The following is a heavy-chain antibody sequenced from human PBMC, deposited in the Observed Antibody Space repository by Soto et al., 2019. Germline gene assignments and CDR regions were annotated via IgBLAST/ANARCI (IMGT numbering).Heavy chain of an antibody. Sequence: GGSLRLSCTASGFTFNIYAMSWFRQAPGKGLEWVLVISGSGGRIYYAESVKGRFTISRDNSKNMLYLQMNSLRVEDTAVYYCAKDRCSGGSCDSWDAWGQGTPVTVSS. CDR1: GFTFNIYA. CDR2: ISGSGGRI. D-gene: IGHD2-15*01. J-gene: IGHJ5*02. V-gene: IGHV3-23*01. CDR3: AKDRCSGGSCDSWDA.